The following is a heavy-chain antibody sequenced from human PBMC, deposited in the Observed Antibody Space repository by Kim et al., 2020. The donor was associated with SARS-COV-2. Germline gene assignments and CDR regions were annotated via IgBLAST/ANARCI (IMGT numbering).Heavy chain of an antibody. J-gene: IGHJ4*02. Sequence: GGSLRLSCAASGLTFNIYAMSWVRQAPGKGLEWVSVISGSAGSTYYADSVKGRFTISRDNSKNTLYLQMNSLRVEDTAVYYCVKFPRAAGGGGYFDYWGQGTLVTVSS. CDR1: GLTFNIYA. V-gene: IGHV3-23*01. CDR2: ISGSAGST. CDR3: VKFPRAAGGGGYFDY. D-gene: IGHD6-13*01.